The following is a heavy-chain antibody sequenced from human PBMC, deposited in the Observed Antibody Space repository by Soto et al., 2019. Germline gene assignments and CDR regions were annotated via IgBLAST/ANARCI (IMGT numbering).Heavy chain of an antibody. V-gene: IGHV1-18*01. CDR2: ISAYNGNT. D-gene: IGHD6-19*01. J-gene: IGHJ3*02. Sequence: ASVKVSCKASGYTFTSYGISWVRQAPGQGLEWMGWISAYNGNTNYAQKLQGRVTMTTDTSTSTAYMELRSLRSDDTDVYYCARALGRGWYEGGAFDIWGQGTMVTVSS. CDR3: ARALGRGWYEGGAFDI. CDR1: GYTFTSYG.